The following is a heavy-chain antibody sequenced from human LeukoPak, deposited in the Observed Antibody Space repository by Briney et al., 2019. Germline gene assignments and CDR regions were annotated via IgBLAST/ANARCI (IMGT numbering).Heavy chain of an antibody. V-gene: IGHV1-8*01. CDR2: MNPNSGNT. CDR3: ARANRAVTESDFDY. CDR1: GYTFTSYD. Sequence: ASLKVSCKASGYTFTSYDINWVRQATGQGLEWMGWMNPNSGNTGYAQKFQGRVTMTRNTSISTAYMELSSLRSVDTAVYYCARANRAVTESDFDYWGQGTLVTVSS. D-gene: IGHD5-18*01. J-gene: IGHJ4*02.